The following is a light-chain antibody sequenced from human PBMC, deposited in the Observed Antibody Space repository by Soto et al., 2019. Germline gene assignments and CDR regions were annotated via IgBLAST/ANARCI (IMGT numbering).Light chain of an antibody. J-gene: IGLJ2*01. CDR3: QSYDSSLSGSSV. Sequence: QSVLTQPPSVSGAPGQRVTMSCTGSSSNIGAGYDVHWYQQLPGTAPKLLIYGTSNRPSGVPDRFSGSKSGTSASLAITGLQAEDEADYYCQSYDSSLSGSSVFGGGTKLTVL. CDR2: GTS. V-gene: IGLV1-40*01. CDR1: SSNIGAGYD.